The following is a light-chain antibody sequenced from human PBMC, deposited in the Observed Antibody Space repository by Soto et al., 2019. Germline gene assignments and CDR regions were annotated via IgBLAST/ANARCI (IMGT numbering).Light chain of an antibody. CDR1: QSVSGN. Sequence: EIVMTQSPATLSVSPGERATLSCRASQSVSGNLAWYQQNPGQAPRLLIYGASTRATGIPARFSGSGSGTEFTLTISSLQSEDFAVDYCQQYNNWPLITFGQGTRLEIK. J-gene: IGKJ5*01. CDR2: GAS. V-gene: IGKV3-15*01. CDR3: QQYNNWPLIT.